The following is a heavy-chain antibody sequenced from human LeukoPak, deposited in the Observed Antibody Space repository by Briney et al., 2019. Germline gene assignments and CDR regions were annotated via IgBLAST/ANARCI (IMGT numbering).Heavy chain of an antibody. V-gene: IGHV4-34*01. CDR1: GGSFSGYY. CDR2: INHSGST. D-gene: IGHD3-10*01. J-gene: IGHJ5*02. CDR3: AREGLNMVRGVIPKEAWGWFDP. Sequence: SETLSLTCAVYGGSFSGYYWSWVRQPPGKGLEWIGEINHSGSTNYNPSLKSRVTISVDTSKNQFSLKLTSVTAADTAVYYCAREGLNMVRGVIPKEAWGWFDPWGQGTLVTVSS.